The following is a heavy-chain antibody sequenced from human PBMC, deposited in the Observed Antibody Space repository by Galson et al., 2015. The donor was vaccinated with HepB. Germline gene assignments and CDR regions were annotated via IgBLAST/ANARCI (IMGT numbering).Heavy chain of an antibody. V-gene: IGHV3-33*01. D-gene: IGHD3-10*01. J-gene: IGHJ4*02. CDR2: AWYDGTKK. Sequence: SLRLSCAASGFTLSGFGMHWVRQARGKGLEWVAVAWYDGTKKYYADSVKGRFNISRDNSRNTLFLQMNSLRVEDTAVYYCARGNGYSYGSGDAFDYWGQGTLVTVSS. CDR1: GFTLSGFG. CDR3: ARGNGYSYGSGDAFDY.